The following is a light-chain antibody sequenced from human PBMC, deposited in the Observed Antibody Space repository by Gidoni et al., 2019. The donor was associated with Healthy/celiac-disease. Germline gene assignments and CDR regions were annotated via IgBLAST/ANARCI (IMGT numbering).Light chain of an antibody. CDR1: QSVSSY. CDR3: QQRSNWPLYT. J-gene: IGKJ2*01. V-gene: IGKV3-11*01. CDR2: GAS. Sequence: EIVLTQSPATLSLSPGERATLSCRASQSVSSYLAGYQQKPGQARRLLIYGASTRATGIPARFSGSGSGTDFTLTISSLEPEDFAVYYCQQRSNWPLYTFGQGTKLEIQ.